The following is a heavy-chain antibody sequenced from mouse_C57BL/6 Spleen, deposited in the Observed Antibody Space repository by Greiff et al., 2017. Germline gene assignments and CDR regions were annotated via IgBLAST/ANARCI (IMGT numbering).Heavy chain of an antibody. CDR1: GFTFSDYG. D-gene: IGHD2-5*01. Sequence: EVTLVESGGGLVKPGGSLKLSCAASGFTFSDYGMHWVRQAPEKGLEWVAYISSGSSTIYYADTVKGRFTISRDNAKNTLFLQMTSLRSEDTAMYYCARGDSNYPFAYWGQGTLVTVSA. CDR2: ISSGSSTI. V-gene: IGHV5-17*01. CDR3: ARGDSNYPFAY. J-gene: IGHJ3*01.